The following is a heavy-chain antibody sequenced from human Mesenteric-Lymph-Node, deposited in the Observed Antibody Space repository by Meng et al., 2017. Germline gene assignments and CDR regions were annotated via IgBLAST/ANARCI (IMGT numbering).Heavy chain of an antibody. CDR1: GDSITSGDYS. CDR2: IYHGVNL. V-gene: IGHV4-30-2*01. Sequence: QLYLPESGSGLVRPSQTLSLTCAVSGDSITSGDYSWTWIRQPPGKGLEWIGYIYHGVNLYYPPSLRSRVTISVDTSKNQFSLKLSSVTAADTAVYYCARGRGYGDYGSLYWGQGTLVTVSS. D-gene: IGHD4-17*01. J-gene: IGHJ4*02. CDR3: ARGRGYGDYGSLY.